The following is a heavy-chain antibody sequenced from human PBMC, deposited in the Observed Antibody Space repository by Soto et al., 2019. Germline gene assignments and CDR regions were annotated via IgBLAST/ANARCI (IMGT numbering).Heavy chain of an antibody. D-gene: IGHD6-13*01. Sequence: PSETLSLTCAVSGGSISSGGYSWSWIRQPPGKGLEWSGYIYYSGSTNYNPSLKSRVTISVDTSKNQFSLKLSSVTAADTAVYYCARHKQQLPDFDYWGQGTLVTVSS. J-gene: IGHJ4*02. CDR3: ARHKQQLPDFDY. CDR2: IYYSGST. V-gene: IGHV4-61*08. CDR1: GGSISSGGYS.